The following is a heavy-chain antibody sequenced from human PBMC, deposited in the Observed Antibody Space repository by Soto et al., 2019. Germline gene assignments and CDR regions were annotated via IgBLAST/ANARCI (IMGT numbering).Heavy chain of an antibody. D-gene: IGHD1-20*01. Sequence: IVNPTETLTQTCPLSVFSLTSPGLCVSWIRQPPGKALEWLALIERDDDDKYYSTSLKTRLTISKDTRKNQVVLTMANMDPADTGTYYCARSIRGPRRFNGMDGWGQGNTV. CDR3: ARSIRGPRRFNGMDG. V-gene: IGHV2-70*13. CDR1: VFSLTSPGLC. J-gene: IGHJ6*02. CDR2: IERDDDDK.